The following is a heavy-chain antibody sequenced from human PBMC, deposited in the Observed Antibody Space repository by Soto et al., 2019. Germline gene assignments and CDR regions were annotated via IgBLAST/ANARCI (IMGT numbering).Heavy chain of an antibody. CDR1: GYTFTSYG. Sequence: QVHLVQSGAEVKEPGASVKVSCKGSGYTFTSYGITWVRQAPGQGREWMGWISAHNGNTDYAQRLQGRVTVTRDTSTSRAYMELRSLRSDDTAVYYCARGRYGDYWGQGALVTVSS. J-gene: IGHJ4*02. CDR2: ISAHNGNT. CDR3: ARGRYGDY. V-gene: IGHV1-18*01. D-gene: IGHD1-1*01.